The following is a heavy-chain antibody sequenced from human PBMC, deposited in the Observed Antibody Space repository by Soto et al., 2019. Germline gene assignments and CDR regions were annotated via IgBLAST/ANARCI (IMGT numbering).Heavy chain of an antibody. J-gene: IGHJ5*01. CDR2: IFHSGAT. CDR3: ARGYGTARRWFDF. Sequence: SETLSLTCAVSGASVSSGDWWTWVRQSPGKGPECIGEIFHSGATNYNPSLKSRVDISMDKSKNQFSLRLTSVTAADTAVYYCARGYGTARRWFDFWGQGXLVTVSS. CDR1: GASVSSGDW. V-gene: IGHV4-4*02. D-gene: IGHD5-18*01.